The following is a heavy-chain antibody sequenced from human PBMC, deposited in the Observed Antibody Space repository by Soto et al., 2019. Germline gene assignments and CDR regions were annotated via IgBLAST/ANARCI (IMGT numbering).Heavy chain of an antibody. CDR3: ARDRAYYDFWRGYYTGIEQPDY. CDR1: GYTFTSYG. D-gene: IGHD3-3*01. V-gene: IGHV1-18*01. Sequence: QVQLVQSGAEVKKPGASVKVSCKASGYTFTSYGISWVRQAPGQGLEWMGWISAYNGITNYAQKLQGRVTMTTDTSKSTAYMGLRRLRSDDTGVYYCARDRAYYDFWRGYYTGIEQPDYWGQGTLVTVSS. CDR2: ISAYNGIT. J-gene: IGHJ4*02.